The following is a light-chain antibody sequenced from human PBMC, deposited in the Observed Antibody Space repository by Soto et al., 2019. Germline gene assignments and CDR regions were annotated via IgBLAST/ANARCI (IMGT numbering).Light chain of an antibody. J-gene: IGKJ1*01. CDR1: QSIRGNE. Sequence: EVVLTQSPGTLSLSPGERATLSCRASQSIRGNELAWYQQKPGQAPRLLIYRGSTRATGIPDRFSGRGSGTDFTLTISRLEPEDIAVYYCQDYGTSAPWTFGQGTKVEIK. CDR2: RGS. V-gene: IGKV3-20*01. CDR3: QDYGTSAPWT.